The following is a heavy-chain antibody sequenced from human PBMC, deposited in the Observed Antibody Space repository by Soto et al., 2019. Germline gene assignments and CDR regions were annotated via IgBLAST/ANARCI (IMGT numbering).Heavy chain of an antibody. V-gene: IGHV1-3*01. CDR1: GYTFTRYT. D-gene: IGHD2-15*01. CDR3: ARGIATGQLDP. J-gene: IGHJ5*02. Sequence: QVQLVQSGAEVKKPGASVKISCKASGYTFTRYTMNWVRRAPGQRLEWMGWINPDNGNTKSSQKFQDRVIITRDTSASTAYMDLSSLRSEVTAVYYCARGIATGQLDPWGQGTLVTVSS. CDR2: INPDNGNT.